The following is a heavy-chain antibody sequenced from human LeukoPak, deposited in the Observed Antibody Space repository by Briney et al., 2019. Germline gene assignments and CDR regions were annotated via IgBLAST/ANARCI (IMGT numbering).Heavy chain of an antibody. CDR3: ASEEQWPGTSEYFQH. Sequence: GASVKVSCKASGGTFSSYAISWVRQAPGQGLEWMGGIIPIFGTANYAQKFQGRVTITTDESTSTAYMELSSLRSEDTAVYYCASEEQWPGTSEYFQHWGQGTLVTVSS. V-gene: IGHV1-69*05. D-gene: IGHD6-19*01. CDR1: GGTFSSYA. CDR2: IIPIFGTA. J-gene: IGHJ1*01.